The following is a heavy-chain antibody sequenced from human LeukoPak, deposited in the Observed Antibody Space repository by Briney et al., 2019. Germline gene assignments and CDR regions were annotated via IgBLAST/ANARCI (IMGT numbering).Heavy chain of an antibody. V-gene: IGHV4-39*01. CDR1: GGSIRSSSYY. Sequence: SETLSLTCTVSGGSIRSSSYYWGWIRQPPGKGLEWFGCIYYTGSTYYNPSLKSRVTISVDTSKNQFSLKLSSVTAADTAVYYCARADYDYVWGSYRQYYFDYWGQGTLVTVSS. CDR2: IYYTGST. J-gene: IGHJ4*02. CDR3: ARADYDYVWGSYRQYYFDY. D-gene: IGHD3-16*02.